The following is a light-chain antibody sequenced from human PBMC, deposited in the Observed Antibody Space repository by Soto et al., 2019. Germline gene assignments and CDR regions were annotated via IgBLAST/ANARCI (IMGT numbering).Light chain of an antibody. CDR3: QQYNSYPWT. J-gene: IGKJ1*01. V-gene: IGKV1-5*01. CDR2: DAA. CDR1: QSISSW. Sequence: DIQMTQSPSTLSASVGYRFTITCRASQSISSWLAWYQQKPGKAPKLLIYDAATLKSGVPSRFSGSEARTEFTLTISSLQPDDFATYYCQQYNSYPWTFGQGTTVDIK.